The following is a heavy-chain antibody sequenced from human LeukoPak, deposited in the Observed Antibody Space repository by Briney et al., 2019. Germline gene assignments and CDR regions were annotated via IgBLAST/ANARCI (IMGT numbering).Heavy chain of an antibody. D-gene: IGHD5-18*01. Sequence: PSETLSLTCTVSGGSISSYYWSWIRQPPGKGLEWIISTGTTEYNASLKSRVAMSVDTSKNQLSLKLTSVTAADTAVYYCVARPLTAPRAWFDPWGQGLLVTVSA. CDR2: STGTT. J-gene: IGHJ5*02. CDR1: GGSISSYY. V-gene: IGHV4-4*09. CDR3: VARPLTAPRAWFDP.